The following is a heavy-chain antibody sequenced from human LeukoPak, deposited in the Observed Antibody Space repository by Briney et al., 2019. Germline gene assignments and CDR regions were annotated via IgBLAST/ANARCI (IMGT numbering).Heavy chain of an antibody. CDR1: GFTFSSYA. CDR2: ISYDGSNK. CDR3: ARDEVPLDY. J-gene: IGHJ4*02. Sequence: GGSLRLSCAASGFTFSSYAMHWVRQAPGKGLEWVAVISYDGSNKYYADSVKGRFTISRDNSKNTLYLQMNSLRAEDTAVYYCARDEVPLDYWGQGPLVTVSS. D-gene: IGHD4/OR15-4a*01. V-gene: IGHV3-30-3*01.